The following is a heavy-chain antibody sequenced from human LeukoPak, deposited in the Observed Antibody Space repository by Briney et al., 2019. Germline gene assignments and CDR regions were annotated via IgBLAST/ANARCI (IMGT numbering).Heavy chain of an antibody. CDR3: AREAAAGTAVDY. J-gene: IGHJ4*02. Sequence: ASVKVSCKTSGYTLTSYAMNWVRQAPGQGLEWMGWINTDTGNPTYAQGFTGRFVFSLDISVSTAYLQISSLKAEDTAVYYCAREAAAGTAVDYWGQGTLVTVSS. D-gene: IGHD6-13*01. V-gene: IGHV7-4-1*02. CDR1: GYTLTSYA. CDR2: INTDTGNP.